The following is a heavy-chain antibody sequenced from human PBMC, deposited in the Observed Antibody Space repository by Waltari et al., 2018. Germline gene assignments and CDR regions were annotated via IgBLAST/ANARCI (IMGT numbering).Heavy chain of an antibody. CDR3: ARGGRIPRFDY. J-gene: IGHJ4*02. CDR2: IYHSGST. D-gene: IGHD1-26*01. Sequence: VQLQESGPGLVKPSETLSLTCAVSGYSISSGYYWGWIRQPPGKGLEWIGSIYHSGSTYYNPSLKSRVTISVDTSKNQFSLKLSSVTAADTAVYYCARGGRIPRFDYWGQGTLVTVSS. V-gene: IGHV4-38-2*01. CDR1: GYSISSGYY.